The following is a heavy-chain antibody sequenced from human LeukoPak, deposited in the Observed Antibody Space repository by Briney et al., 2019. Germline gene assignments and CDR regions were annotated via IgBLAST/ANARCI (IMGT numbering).Heavy chain of an antibody. V-gene: IGHV3-21*01. J-gene: IGHJ4*02. CDR2: ISSSSYI. Sequence: SGGSLRLSCAASGFTFSSYSMNWVRQAPGKGLEWVSSISSSSYIYYADSVKGRFTISRDNAKNSLYLQMNSLRAEDTAVYYCARAPYYDILTGYWGKQYYFDYWGQGTLVTVSS. CDR1: GFTFSSYS. CDR3: ARAPYYDILTGYWGKQYYFDY. D-gene: IGHD3-9*01.